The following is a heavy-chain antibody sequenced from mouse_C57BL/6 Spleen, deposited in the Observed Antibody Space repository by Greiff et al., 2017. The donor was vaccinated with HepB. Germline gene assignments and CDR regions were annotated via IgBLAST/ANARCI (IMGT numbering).Heavy chain of an antibody. D-gene: IGHD3-1*01. Sequence: QVQLQQPGAELVKPGASVKLSCKASGYTFTSYWMHWVKQRPGQGLEWIGMIHPNSGSTNYNEKFKSKATLTVDKSSSTAYMQLSSLTSEDSAVYYLARASALWYVDVWGTGTTVTVSS. V-gene: IGHV1-64*01. CDR3: ARASALWYVDV. CDR2: IHPNSGST. J-gene: IGHJ1*03. CDR1: GYTFTSYW.